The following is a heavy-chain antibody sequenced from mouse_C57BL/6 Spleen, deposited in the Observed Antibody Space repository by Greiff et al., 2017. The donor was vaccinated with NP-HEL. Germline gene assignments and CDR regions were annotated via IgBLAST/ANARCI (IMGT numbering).Heavy chain of an antibody. CDR3: ARRGKTTYDYDGNYFDY. J-gene: IGHJ2*01. CDR2: IYPRSGNT. V-gene: IGHV1-81*01. Sequence: VQVVESGAELARPGASVKLSCKASGYTFTSYGISWVKQRTGQGLEWIGEIYPRSGNTYYNEKFKGKATLTADKSSSTAYMELRSLTSEDCAVYFCARRGKTTYDYDGNYFDYWGQGTTLTVSS. CDR1: GYTFTSYG. D-gene: IGHD2-4*01.